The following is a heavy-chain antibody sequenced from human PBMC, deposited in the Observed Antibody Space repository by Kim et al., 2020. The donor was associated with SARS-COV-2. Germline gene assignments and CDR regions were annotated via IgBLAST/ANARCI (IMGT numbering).Heavy chain of an antibody. V-gene: IGHV3-9*01. CDR3: AKGPPGIAAAGTSPYYFDY. CDR2: ISWNSGSI. D-gene: IGHD6-13*01. CDR1: GFTFDDYA. J-gene: IGHJ4*02. Sequence: GGSLRLSCAASGFTFDDYAMHWVRQAPGKGLEWVSGISWNSGSIGYADSVKGRFTISRDNAKNSLYLQMNSLRAEDTALYYCAKGPPGIAAAGTSPYYFDYWGQGTLVTVSS.